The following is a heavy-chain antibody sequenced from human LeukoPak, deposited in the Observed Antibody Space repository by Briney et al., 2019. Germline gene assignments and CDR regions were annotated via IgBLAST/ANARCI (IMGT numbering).Heavy chain of an antibody. CDR2: IYYSGTT. CDR3: ARETSQKGAHYMDV. J-gene: IGHJ6*03. D-gene: IGHD3-16*01. Sequence: PSETLSLTCTVSGGSISTYYWNWIRQPPGKGLEWIGYIYYSGTTNYNPSLKSRVSMSVDTSKNQFSLKLSSVTAADTAVYYCARETSQKGAHYMDVWGKGTTVTISS. CDR1: GGSISTYY. V-gene: IGHV4-59*01.